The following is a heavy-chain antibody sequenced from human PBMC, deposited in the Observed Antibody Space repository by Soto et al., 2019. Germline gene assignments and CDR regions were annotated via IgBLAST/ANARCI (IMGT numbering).Heavy chain of an antibody. D-gene: IGHD2-21*01. CDR2: INPKSGST. Sequence: GASVKVSCKASGYTFNGNYLHWVRQAPGQRPEWMGWINPKSGSTNFPQRFLGRVTMTRDTSLSTAYMELNRLTSDDTAVYYCASGERGVRTAAYFYGLDVWGQGTTVTVSS. CDR3: ASGERGVRTAAYFYGLDV. J-gene: IGHJ6*02. V-gene: IGHV1-2*02. CDR1: GYTFNGNY.